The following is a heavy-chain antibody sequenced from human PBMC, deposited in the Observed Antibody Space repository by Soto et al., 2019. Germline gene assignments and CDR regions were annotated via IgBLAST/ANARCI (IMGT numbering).Heavy chain of an antibody. CDR3: ATPYCSSTSCYPYYFDY. Sequence: EVQLVESGGGLVQPGGSLRLSCAASGFTVSSNYMSWVRQAPGKGLEWVSVIYSGGSTYYADSVKGRFTIFRDNSKNTLDLQMNSLRAEDTAVYYCATPYCSSTSCYPYYFDYWGQGTLVTVSS. CDR1: GFTVSSNY. CDR2: IYSGGST. J-gene: IGHJ4*02. V-gene: IGHV3-66*01. D-gene: IGHD2-2*01.